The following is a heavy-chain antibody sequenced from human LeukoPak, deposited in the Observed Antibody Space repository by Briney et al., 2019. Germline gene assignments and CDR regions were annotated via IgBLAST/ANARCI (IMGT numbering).Heavy chain of an antibody. D-gene: IGHD3-10*01. J-gene: IGHJ4*02. Sequence: GGSLRLSCAASGFTFSSYAMHWVRQAPGKGLEWVAVISYDGSNKYYADSVKGRFTISRDNSKNTLYLQVNSLRAEDTAVYYCARPGVRGVTLYYFDYWGQGTLVTVSS. CDR2: ISYDGSNK. CDR3: ARPGVRGVTLYYFDY. V-gene: IGHV3-30*04. CDR1: GFTFSSYA.